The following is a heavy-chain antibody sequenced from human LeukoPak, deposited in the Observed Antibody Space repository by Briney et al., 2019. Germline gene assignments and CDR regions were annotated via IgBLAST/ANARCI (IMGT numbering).Heavy chain of an antibody. D-gene: IGHD3-10*01. CDR3: ARVATMVRARNGMDV. V-gene: IGHV1-2*02. CDR1: GYTFTSYD. J-gene: IGHJ6*02. Sequence: ASVKVSCKASGYTFTSYDINWVRQAPGQGLEWMGWINPNSGGSNYAQKFQGRVTMTRDTSISTAYMELSRLRFDDTAVYYCARVATMVRARNGMDVWGQGTTVTVSS. CDR2: INPNSGGS.